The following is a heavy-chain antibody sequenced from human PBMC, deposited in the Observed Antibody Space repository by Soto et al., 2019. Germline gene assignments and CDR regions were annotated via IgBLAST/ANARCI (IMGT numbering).Heavy chain of an antibody. Sequence: QVQLQESGPGLVKPSQTLSLTCTLSGGSISSGDYYWSWIRQPPGKGLEWIGYIYYSGSTFYNPSLKNRVTISLDTSKIQFSLKLSSVTAADTAVYYCVREWGDNWFDPWGQGTLVTVSS. CDR2: IYYSGST. V-gene: IGHV4-30-4*01. CDR3: VREWGDNWFDP. D-gene: IGHD1-26*01. CDR1: GGSISSGDYY. J-gene: IGHJ5*02.